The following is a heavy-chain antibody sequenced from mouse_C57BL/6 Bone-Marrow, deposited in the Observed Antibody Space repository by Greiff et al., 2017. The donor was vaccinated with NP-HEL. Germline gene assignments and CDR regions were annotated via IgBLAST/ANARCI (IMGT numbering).Heavy chain of an antibody. CDR1: GYTFTSYW. J-gene: IGHJ2*01. Sequence: VQLQQSGAELVKPGASVKLSCKASGYTFTSYWMPWVKQRPGPGLEWIGEIDPSDSYTNYNQKFKGKATLTVDTSSSTAYMQLSSLTSEDSAVYYCARNYGSTYWGQGTTLTVSS. CDR3: ARNYGSTY. CDR2: IDPSDSYT. D-gene: IGHD1-1*01. V-gene: IGHV1-50*01.